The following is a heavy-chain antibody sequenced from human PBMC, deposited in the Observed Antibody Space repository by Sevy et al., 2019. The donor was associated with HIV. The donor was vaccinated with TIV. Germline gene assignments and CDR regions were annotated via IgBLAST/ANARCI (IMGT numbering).Heavy chain of an antibody. V-gene: IGHV4-59*01. J-gene: IGHJ4*02. CDR3: ARQRKWLLPYFDY. CDR2: IYYSGST. CDR1: GGSISSYY. D-gene: IGHD3-22*01. Sequence: SETLSLTCTVSGGSISSYYWSWIRHPPGKGLEWIGNIYYSGSTNYNPSLKSRVTISVDTSKNQFSLKLSSVTAADTAVYYCARQRKWLLPYFDYWGQGTLVTVSS.